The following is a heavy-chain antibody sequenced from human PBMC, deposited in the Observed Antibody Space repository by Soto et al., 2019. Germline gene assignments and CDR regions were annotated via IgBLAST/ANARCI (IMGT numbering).Heavy chain of an antibody. Sequence: GESLKISCKGSGYSFAGYWITWVRQKPGKGLEWMGRIDPSDSQTYYSPSFRGHVTISATKSITTVFLQWSSLRASDAAMYYCARQIYDSDTGPNFQYYFDSWGQGTPVTVSS. D-gene: IGHD3-22*01. CDR1: GYSFAGYW. V-gene: IGHV5-10-1*01. J-gene: IGHJ4*02. CDR2: IDPSDSQT. CDR3: ARQIYDSDTGPNFQYYFDS.